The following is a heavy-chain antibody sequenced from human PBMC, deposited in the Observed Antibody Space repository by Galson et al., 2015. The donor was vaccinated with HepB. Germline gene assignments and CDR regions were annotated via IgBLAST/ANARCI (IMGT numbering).Heavy chain of an antibody. Sequence: PALVKPTQTLTLTCAFSGFSFTTTGVAVGWVRQPPGEALEWLALLYWDDDERYSPSLRTRLTITKDTSKDQILLTMTNMDPSDTGTYYCVLRSHEMLLQLSSAFDFWGRGTMVTVSS. CDR3: VLRSHEMLLQLSSAFDF. CDR1: GFSFTTTGVA. J-gene: IGHJ3*01. V-gene: IGHV2-5*02. CDR2: LYWDDDE. D-gene: IGHD2/OR15-2a*01.